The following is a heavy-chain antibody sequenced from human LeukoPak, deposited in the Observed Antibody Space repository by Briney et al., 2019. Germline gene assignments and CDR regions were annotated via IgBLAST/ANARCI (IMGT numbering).Heavy chain of an antibody. D-gene: IGHD6-19*01. CDR1: GYTFTGYY. V-gene: IGHV1-2*02. CDR2: INPNTGVT. J-gene: IGHJ4*02. Sequence: GASVSVSCTASGYTFTGYYMHWVRQAPGQGAEWMGWINPNTGVTNYVQKFQGRVTLTRDTSISTAYMELSGLTSDDTSVYYCAKDSRGWPDYYFDYWGLGTLVTVSS. CDR3: AKDSRGWPDYYFDY.